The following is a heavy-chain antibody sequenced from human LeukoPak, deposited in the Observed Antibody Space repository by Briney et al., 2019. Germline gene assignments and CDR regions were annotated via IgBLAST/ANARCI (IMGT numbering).Heavy chain of an antibody. CDR3: AKDRETTASGTFDN. CDR1: GFSLSFYG. D-gene: IGHD6-13*01. J-gene: IGHJ4*02. Sequence: GESLRLSCAASGFSLSFYGMHCVRQAPGKGLEWVAVISEDGTKKNYAESVKGRFTISRDNSNNTLYLQMNSLRAEDTAVYYCAKDRETTASGTFDNWGQGTLVTVSS. CDR2: ISEDGTKK. V-gene: IGHV3-30*18.